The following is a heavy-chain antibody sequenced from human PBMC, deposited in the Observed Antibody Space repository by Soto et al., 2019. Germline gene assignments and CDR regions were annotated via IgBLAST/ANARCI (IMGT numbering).Heavy chain of an antibody. J-gene: IGHJ6*02. V-gene: IGHV1-69*06. CDR3: AGAWFGSSSEGPRGYYGMDV. CDR2: IIPILGTP. Sequence: QVQLVQSGAAVTKPGSSVKVSCKASGGTLSRNAINWVRQAPGQGLAWVGGIIPILGTPNYAQRFRGRVTITADKSTDTDSREWSSMPAGDTAVYFCAGAWFGSSSEGPRGYYGMDVWGQGTTVTVSS. CDR1: GGTLSRNA. D-gene: IGHD3-10*01.